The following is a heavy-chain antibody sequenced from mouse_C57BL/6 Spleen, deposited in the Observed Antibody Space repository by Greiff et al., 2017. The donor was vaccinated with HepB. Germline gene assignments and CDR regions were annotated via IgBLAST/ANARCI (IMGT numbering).Heavy chain of an antibody. J-gene: IGHJ3*01. CDR2: ISYDGSN. CDR3: AREAGTGTLAY. V-gene: IGHV3-6*01. Sequence: DVKLQESGPGLVKPSQSLSLTCSVTGYSITSGYYWNWIRQFPGNKLEWMGYISYDGSNNYNPSLKNRISITRDTSKNQFFLKLNSVTTEDTATYYCAREAGTGTLAYWGQGTLVTVSA. D-gene: IGHD4-1*01. CDR1: GYSITSGYY.